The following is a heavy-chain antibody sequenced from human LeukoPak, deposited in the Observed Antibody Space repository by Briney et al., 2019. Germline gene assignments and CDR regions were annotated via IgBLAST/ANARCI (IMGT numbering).Heavy chain of an antibody. V-gene: IGHV3-21*01. J-gene: IGHJ3*01. CDR2: ISSTSTSI. CDR1: GFTSSTYW. Sequence: GGSLRLSCAASGFTSSTYWMNWVRQAPGKGLEWVSSISSTSTSIYHADSVKGRFTISRDNTKNSLYLQMDSLRAEDAAVYYCARGFRAFDFWAQGTMVTVSS. CDR3: ARGFRAFDF.